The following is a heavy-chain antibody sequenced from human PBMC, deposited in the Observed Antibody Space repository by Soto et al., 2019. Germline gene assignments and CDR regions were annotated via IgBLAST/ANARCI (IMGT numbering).Heavy chain of an antibody. Sequence: QVQLVQSGAEVKKPGASVKVSCKSSGYTFTSYGISWVRQAPGQGIEWMGWISGYNGNTNYAQKLQGRVTMTTDTSTSTAYMALRSLRSDDTAVYYCARDAGYKWNDGVWFDPWGQGTLVTVSS. CDR2: ISGYNGNT. J-gene: IGHJ5*02. D-gene: IGHD1-1*01. CDR3: ARDAGYKWNDGVWFDP. V-gene: IGHV1-18*01. CDR1: GYTFTSYG.